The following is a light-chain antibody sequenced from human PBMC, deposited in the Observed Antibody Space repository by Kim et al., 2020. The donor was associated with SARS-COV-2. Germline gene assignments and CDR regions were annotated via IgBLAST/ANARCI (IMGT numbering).Light chain of an antibody. J-gene: IGKJ5*01. CDR1: QSVSTSQ. Sequence: EIVLTQSPGTLSLSPGERGTLSCRASQSVSTSQLGWYQQKPGQAPKLLIYGASHRATGIPDRFSGSGSGTDFTLTISRLEPEDFAVYYCQQYGSSSITFGQGTRLEIK. CDR3: QQYGSSSIT. CDR2: GAS. V-gene: IGKV3-20*01.